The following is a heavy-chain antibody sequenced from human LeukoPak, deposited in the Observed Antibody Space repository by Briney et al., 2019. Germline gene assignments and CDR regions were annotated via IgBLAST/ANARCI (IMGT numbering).Heavy chain of an antibody. V-gene: IGHV5-51*01. CDR3: ARHLTHSSSWTHDAFDI. J-gene: IGHJ3*02. Sequence: GESLKISCKGSGYSFTSYWIGWVRQMPGKGLEWLGIIYPGDSDTRYSPSFQGQVTISADKSISTAYLQWSSLKASDTAMYYCARHLTHSSSWTHDAFDIWGQGTMVTVSS. D-gene: IGHD6-13*01. CDR1: GYSFTSYW. CDR2: IYPGDSDT.